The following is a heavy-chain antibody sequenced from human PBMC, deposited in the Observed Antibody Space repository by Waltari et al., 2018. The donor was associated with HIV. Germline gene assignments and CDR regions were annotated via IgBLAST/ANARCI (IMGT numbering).Heavy chain of an antibody. J-gene: IGHJ4*02. Sequence: QVHLVQSGAELRKPRASVTVYCKASGYTFTTYGTTWVRQAPGQGLEWMGWISGYNGDTKYAQKVRGRVTMTTDTSTSTAYLEMGSLRFDDTAVYYCARDHYYGSSGYYSDYWGQGTLVTVSS. V-gene: IGHV1-18*01. CDR2: ISGYNGDT. CDR3: ARDHYYGSSGYYSDY. D-gene: IGHD3-22*01. CDR1: GYTFTTYG.